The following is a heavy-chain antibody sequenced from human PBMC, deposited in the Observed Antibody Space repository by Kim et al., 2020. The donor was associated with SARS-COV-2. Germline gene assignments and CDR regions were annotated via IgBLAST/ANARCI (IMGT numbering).Heavy chain of an antibody. V-gene: IGHV3-66*01. CDR2: IYSSGST. D-gene: IGHD2-15*01. J-gene: IGHJ6*03. Sequence: GGSLRLSCAASGFTVSSNYMSWVRQAPGKGLEWVSVIYSSGSTYYADSVKGRFTISRDNSKNTLYLQMNSLRAEDTAVYYCARDSKPYCSGGRCYRYYYMAVGGKGTTVTVS. CDR1: GFTVSSNY. CDR3: ARDSKPYCSGGRCYRYYYMAV.